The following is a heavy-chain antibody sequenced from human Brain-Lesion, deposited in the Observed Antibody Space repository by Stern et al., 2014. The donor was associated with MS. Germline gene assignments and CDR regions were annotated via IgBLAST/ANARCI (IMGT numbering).Heavy chain of an antibody. J-gene: IGHJ5*02. CDR2: IYYSGKT. Sequence: VQLEESGPGLVKPSETLSLTCTVAGGSVSSTSYAWAWIRQPPGKGLEWIGAIYYSGKTYYRPSLKSRLTISLDTPKNQFPLQLRSVTAADTAVYYCAGEEDIRYCSGGSCTGNWFDPWGQGTLVTVSS. D-gene: IGHD2-15*01. V-gene: IGHV4-39*01. CDR3: AGEEDIRYCSGGSCTGNWFDP. CDR1: GGSVSSTSYA.